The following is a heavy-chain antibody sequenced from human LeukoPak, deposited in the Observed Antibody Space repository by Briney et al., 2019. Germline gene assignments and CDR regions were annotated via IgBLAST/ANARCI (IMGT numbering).Heavy chain of an antibody. Sequence: PGRSLRLSCAASGFTFSSYAMHWVRQAPGTGLEWVAVISYYGSNKYYADSVKGRFTISRDNSKNTLYLQMNSLRAEDTAVYYCARDLESGDRLLWYFDYWGQGTLVTASS. D-gene: IGHD2-21*01. CDR3: ARDLESGDRLLWYFDY. J-gene: IGHJ4*02. CDR1: GFTFSSYA. V-gene: IGHV3-30*04. CDR2: ISYYGSNK.